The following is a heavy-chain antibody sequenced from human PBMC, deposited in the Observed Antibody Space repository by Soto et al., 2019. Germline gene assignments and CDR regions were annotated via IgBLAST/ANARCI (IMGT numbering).Heavy chain of an antibody. J-gene: IGHJ5*02. V-gene: IGHV1-8*01. D-gene: IGHD3-3*01. CDR2: MNPNSGNT. CDR3: ARGDRYYYDFWSGYSNWFDP. CDR1: GYTFTSYD. Sequence: ASVKVSCKASGYTFTSYDINWVRQATGQGLEWMGWMNPNSGNTGYAQKFQGRVTMTRNTSISTAYMELSRLRSEDTAVYYCARGDRYYYDFWSGYSNWFDPWGQGTLVTVSS.